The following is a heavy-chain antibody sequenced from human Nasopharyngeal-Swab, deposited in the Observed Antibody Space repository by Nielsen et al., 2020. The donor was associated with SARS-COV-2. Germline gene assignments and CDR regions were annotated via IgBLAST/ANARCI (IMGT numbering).Heavy chain of an antibody. CDR3: TGYSTIFY. D-gene: IGHD2-2*01. CDR2: IRSEANGGTA. V-gene: IGHV3-49*04. J-gene: IGHJ4*02. Sequence: GASLTLSCTTSGFTFGDYAMSWVRQAPGKGLEWVGFIRSEANGGTAEYAVSVEGRFSISRDDSKSIAYLQMNSLKTEDTAVYYCTGYSTIFYWGQGTLVTVSS. CDR1: GFTFGDYA.